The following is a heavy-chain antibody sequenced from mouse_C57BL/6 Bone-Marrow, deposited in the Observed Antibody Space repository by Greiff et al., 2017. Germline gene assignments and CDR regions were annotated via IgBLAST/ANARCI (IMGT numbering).Heavy chain of an antibody. CDR3: AREDIYYDYGFAY. Sequence: QVQLQQPGAELVMPGASVKLSCKASGYTFTSYWMHWVKQRPGQGLEWIGDIDPSDSYTNYNQNFKGKSTLTVDKSSSTAYLQLSSLTSEDSAVYYCAREDIYYDYGFAYWGQGTLVTVSA. CDR1: GYTFTSYW. V-gene: IGHV1-69*01. D-gene: IGHD2-4*01. J-gene: IGHJ3*01. CDR2: IDPSDSYT.